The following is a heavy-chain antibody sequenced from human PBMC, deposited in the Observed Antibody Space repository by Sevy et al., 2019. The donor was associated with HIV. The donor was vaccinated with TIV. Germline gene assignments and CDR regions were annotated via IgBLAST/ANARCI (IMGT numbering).Heavy chain of an antibody. CDR2: ISGSSGTT. Sequence: GGSLRLSCAASGLTFSNYVMSWVRQAPGKGLEWLSVISGSSGTTYAPESVKGRFTISRDNSKNTLYLHMSSLGAEDTAVYYGARNLSPGGAFDIWGQGTRVTVSS. J-gene: IGHJ3*02. CDR1: GLTFSNYV. V-gene: IGHV3-23*01. CDR3: ARNLSPGGAFDI.